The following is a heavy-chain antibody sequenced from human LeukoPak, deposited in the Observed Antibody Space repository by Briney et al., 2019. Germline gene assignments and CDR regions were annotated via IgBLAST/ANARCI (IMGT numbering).Heavy chain of an antibody. CDR3: ASGVLWFGELLSQFDY. CDR2: IYYSGST. CDR1: GGSISSGDYY. Sequence: PSETLSLTCTVSGGSISSGDYYWSWIRQPPGKGLEWIGYIYYSGSTYYNPSLKSRVTISVDTSKNQFSLKLSSVTAADTAVYYCASGVLWFGELLSQFDYWGQGTLVTVSS. J-gene: IGHJ4*02. D-gene: IGHD3-10*01. V-gene: IGHV4-30-4*01.